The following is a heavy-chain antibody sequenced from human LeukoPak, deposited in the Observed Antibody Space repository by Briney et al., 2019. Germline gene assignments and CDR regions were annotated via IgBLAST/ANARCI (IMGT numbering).Heavy chain of an antibody. CDR3: AKDKYYYGSGSPNWFDP. CDR1: GFTFSSYG. V-gene: IGHV3-23*01. Sequence: GGSLRLSCAASGFTFSSYGMHWVRQAPGKGLEWVSAISGSGGSTYYADSVKGRFTISRDNSKNTLYLQMNSLRAEDTAVYYCAKDKYYYGSGSPNWFDPWGQGTLVTVSS. CDR2: ISGSGGST. D-gene: IGHD3-10*01. J-gene: IGHJ5*02.